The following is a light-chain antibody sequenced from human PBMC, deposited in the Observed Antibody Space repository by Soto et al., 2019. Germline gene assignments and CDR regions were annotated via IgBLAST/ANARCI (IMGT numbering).Light chain of an antibody. CDR3: AAWDDSLNGPYV. CDR2: SNN. CDR1: SSNIGSNT. Sequence: QSVLTQPPSASGTPGQRVTISCSGSSSNIGSNTVNWYQQLPGPAPKLLIYSNNQPPSGVPDRFSGSKSGTSASLAISGLQSEDEADYYCAAWDDSLNGPYVFGTGTKLTVL. V-gene: IGLV1-44*01. J-gene: IGLJ1*01.